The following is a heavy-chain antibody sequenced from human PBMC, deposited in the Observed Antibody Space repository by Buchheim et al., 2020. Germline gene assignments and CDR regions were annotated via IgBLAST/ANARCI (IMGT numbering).Heavy chain of an antibody. CDR1: GFTFSIYG. V-gene: IGHV3-33*01. J-gene: IGHJ4*02. D-gene: IGHD1-26*01. CDR2: IWYDGSNK. CDR3: ARERSTGSYYVTLDF. Sequence: QVQLVESGGGVVQPGRSLRLSCAASGFTFSIYGMHWVRQAPGKGLEWVAVIWYDGSNKYYADSVKGRFTISRDNSKNTLYLQMNSLRAEDTAVYYCARERSTGSYYVTLDFWGQGTL.